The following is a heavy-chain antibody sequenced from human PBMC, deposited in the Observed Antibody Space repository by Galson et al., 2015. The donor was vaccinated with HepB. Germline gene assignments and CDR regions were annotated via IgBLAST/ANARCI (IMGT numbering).Heavy chain of an antibody. D-gene: IGHD6-19*01. CDR3: TIAPISAWISSGWYRGDFDY. CDR2: IKSKTDGGTT. V-gene: IGHV3-15*01. Sequence: SLRLSCAASGFTFSNAWMSWVRQAPGKGLEWVGRIKSKTDGGTTDYAAPVKGRFTISRDDSKNTLYLQMNSLKTEDTAVYYCTIAPISAWISSGWYRGDFDYWGQGTLVTVSS. CDR1: GFTFSNAW. J-gene: IGHJ4*02.